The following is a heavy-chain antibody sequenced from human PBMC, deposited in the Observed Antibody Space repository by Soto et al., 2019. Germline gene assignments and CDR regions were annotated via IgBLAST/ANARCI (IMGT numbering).Heavy chain of an antibody. CDR1: GFTFDDYA. J-gene: IGHJ3*02. CDR2: ISWNSGSI. CDR3: AKDDGDDGDYFSEFYI. V-gene: IGHV3-9*01. D-gene: IGHD4-17*01. Sequence: EVQLVESGGGLVQPGRSLRLSCAASGFTFDDYAMHWVRQAPGKGLEWVSGISWNSGSIGYADSVKGRFTISRDNAKEAPYRHMSSLCADATALYYCAKDDGDDGDYFSEFYIWGQGAMV.